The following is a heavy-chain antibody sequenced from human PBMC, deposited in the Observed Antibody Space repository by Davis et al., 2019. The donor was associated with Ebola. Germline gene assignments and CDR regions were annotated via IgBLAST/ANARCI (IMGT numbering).Heavy chain of an antibody. CDR3: AKAQDGYNLYYFDA. D-gene: IGHD5-24*01. V-gene: IGHV3-43*01. Sequence: GESLKISCGASGFTFDDYSMHWIRQVPGKGLEWVSLISWDGGTTKYADSVKGRFTISRDNSKNSLYLQMNSLRTEDTALYYCAKAQDGYNLYYFDAWGRGTLVTVSS. J-gene: IGHJ4*02. CDR1: GFTFDDYS. CDR2: ISWDGGTT.